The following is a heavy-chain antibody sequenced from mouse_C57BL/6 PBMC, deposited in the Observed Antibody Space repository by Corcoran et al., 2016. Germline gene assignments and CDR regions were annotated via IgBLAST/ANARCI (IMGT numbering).Heavy chain of an antibody. V-gene: IGHV9-3*01. J-gene: IGHJ3*01. CDR2: INTFSGVP. Sequence: QIQLVQSGPELKKPGETVKISCKASGYTFTTYGMSWVKQAPGKGLKWMGWINTFSGVPTYADDFKGRFAFSLETSASTAYLQINNLKNEDTATYFCARQSQAWVAYWGQGTLVTVSA. CDR1: GYTFTTYG. CDR3: ARQSQAWVAY.